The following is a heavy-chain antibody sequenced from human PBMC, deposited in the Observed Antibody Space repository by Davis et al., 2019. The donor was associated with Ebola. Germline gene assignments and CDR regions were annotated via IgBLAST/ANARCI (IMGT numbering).Heavy chain of an antibody. CDR2: IDWDDDK. Sequence: SGPTLVKPTQTLTLTYTFSGFSLSTSGMCVSWIRQPPGKALEWLALIDWDDDKYYSTSLKTRLTISKDTSKNQVVLTMTNMDPVDTATYYCARIRYSSGWYESSFDYWGQGTLVTVSS. V-gene: IGHV2-70*01. CDR3: ARIRYSSGWYESSFDY. CDR1: GFSLSTSGMC. D-gene: IGHD6-19*01. J-gene: IGHJ4*02.